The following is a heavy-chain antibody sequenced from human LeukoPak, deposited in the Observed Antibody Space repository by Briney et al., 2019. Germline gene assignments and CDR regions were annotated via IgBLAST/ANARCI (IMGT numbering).Heavy chain of an antibody. J-gene: IGHJ3*02. V-gene: IGHV3-7*01. CDR2: IKQDGSEK. Sequence: GSLRLSCAASGFTFSSYWMSWVRQAPGKGLEWVANIKQDGSEKYYVDSVKGRFTISRDNAKNSLYLQMNSLRAEDTAVYYCARVGQLGSYCSSTSCYMAFDIWGQGTMVTVSS. CDR1: GFTFSSYW. D-gene: IGHD2-2*02. CDR3: ARVGQLGSYCSSTSCYMAFDI.